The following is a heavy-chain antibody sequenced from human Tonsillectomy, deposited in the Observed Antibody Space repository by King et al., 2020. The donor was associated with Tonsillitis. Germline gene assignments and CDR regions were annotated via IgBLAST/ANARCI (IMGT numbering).Heavy chain of an antibody. CDR3: ASGAVVVITGAFDI. Sequence: VQLQQWGAGLLKPSETLSLTCAVYGGSFSGYYWSWIRQPPGKGLEWIGEINHSGSTNYNPSLKSRVTISVYTSKNQFSLKLSSVTAADTAVYYWASGAVVVITGAFDIWGQETMVTVSS. CDR1: GGSFSGYY. V-gene: IGHV4-34*01. J-gene: IGHJ3*02. CDR2: INHSGST. D-gene: IGHD3-22*01.